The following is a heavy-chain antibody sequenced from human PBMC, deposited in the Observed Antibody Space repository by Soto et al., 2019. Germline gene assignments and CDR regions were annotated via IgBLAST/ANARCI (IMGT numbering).Heavy chain of an antibody. J-gene: IGHJ4*02. CDR3: AKGGWLDD. CDR1: GFTFDTYV. V-gene: IGHV3-23*01. D-gene: IGHD6-19*01. Sequence: EVQLLESGGGLVQPGGSLRLSCAASGFTFDTYVMSWVRQAPGKGLEWVSALSSGGDSTWSADSEKGRFILSRDNSKNTLYLQIRDLRAEDTAIYYCAKGGWLDDWGQGTLVTVSS. CDR2: LSSGGDST.